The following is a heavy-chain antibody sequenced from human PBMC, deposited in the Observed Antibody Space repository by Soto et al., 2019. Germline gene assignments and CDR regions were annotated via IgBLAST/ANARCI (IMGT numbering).Heavy chain of an antibody. J-gene: IGHJ6*02. V-gene: IGHV4-61*01. CDR1: GGSVSSGSYY. CDR2: IYYSGST. D-gene: IGHD5-18*01. CDR3: ARAGRGYSYGWTDYYYGMDV. Sequence: SETLSLTCTVSGGSVSSGSYYWSWIRQPPGKGLEWIGYIYYSGSTNYNPSLKSRVTISVDTSKNQFSLKLSSVTAAETAVYYCARAGRGYSYGWTDYYYGMDVWGQGTPVTVSS.